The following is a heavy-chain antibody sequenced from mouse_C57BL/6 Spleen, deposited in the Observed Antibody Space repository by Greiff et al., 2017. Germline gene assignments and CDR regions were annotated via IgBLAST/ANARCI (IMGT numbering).Heavy chain of an antibody. CDR3: ARSSITTVVEGYAMDY. CDR1: GYTFTGYW. D-gene: IGHD1-1*01. CDR2: ILPGSGST. V-gene: IGHV1-9*01. Sequence: VQLQQSGAELMKPGASVKLSCKATGYTFTGYWIEWVKQRPGHGLEWIGEILPGSGSTNYNEKFKGKATFTADTSSNTAYMQLSSLTTEDSAIYYCARSSITTVVEGYAMDYWGKGTSVTVSS. J-gene: IGHJ4*01.